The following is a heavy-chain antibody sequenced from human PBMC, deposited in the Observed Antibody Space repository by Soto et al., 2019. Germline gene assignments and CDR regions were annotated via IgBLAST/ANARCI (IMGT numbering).Heavy chain of an antibody. V-gene: IGHV1-8*01. Sequence: QVQLVQSGAEVKKPGASLKVSCKASGYTFTSYSINWVRQATGQGLEWMGWMNANSGNTGYAQKFQGRVTMTRNTSIITAYMELSGLRSEDTAVYYCARVDVDNFAHWGQGTLVTVSS. J-gene: IGHJ5*02. D-gene: IGHD5-12*01. CDR3: ARVDVDNFAH. CDR1: GYTFTSYS. CDR2: MNANSGNT.